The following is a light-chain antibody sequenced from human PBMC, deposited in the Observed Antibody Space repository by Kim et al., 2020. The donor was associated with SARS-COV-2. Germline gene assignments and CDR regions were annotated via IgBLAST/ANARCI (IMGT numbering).Light chain of an antibody. J-gene: IGKJ2*01. V-gene: IGKV3-20*01. CDR2: GAS. CDR3: QQYGSSKV. Sequence: LSPGERATLSCRASQSVRNNYLAWYQQKPGQAPKLLIYGASSRATGIPDRFSGSGSGTDFTLTIRRLEPEDFAVYYCQQYGSSKVFGQGTKLEIK. CDR1: QSVRNNY.